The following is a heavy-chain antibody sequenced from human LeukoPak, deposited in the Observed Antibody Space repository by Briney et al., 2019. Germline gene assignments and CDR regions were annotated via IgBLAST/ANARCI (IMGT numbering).Heavy chain of an antibody. J-gene: IGHJ4*02. V-gene: IGHV4-59*01. CDR1: GGSISRDY. D-gene: IGHD6-13*01. Sequence: PSETLSLTCTVSGGSISRDYWSWIRQPPGKGLEWIGYIYYTGSTNYNPSLQSRVTLPVDTSQNQLSLKPRSVTAADTAVYSCARDPPGGSSLDYWGQGTLVTVSS. CDR3: ARDPPGGSSLDY. CDR2: IYYTGST.